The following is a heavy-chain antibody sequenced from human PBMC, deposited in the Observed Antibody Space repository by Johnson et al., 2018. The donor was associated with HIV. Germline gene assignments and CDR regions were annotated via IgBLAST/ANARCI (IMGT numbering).Heavy chain of an antibody. Sequence: QVQLVESGGGLVQPGGSLRVPCAASGFTFNIHGVHWVRRAPGKGLEWVAVISYDGGNKYYADSVKGRFTISRDNSKNTLHLQMNSLRPEDTAVYYCAKDGATRAFDIWGQGTMVTVSS. CDR1: GFTFNIHG. V-gene: IGHV3-30-3*02. CDR2: ISYDGGNK. D-gene: IGHD1-26*01. CDR3: AKDGATRAFDI. J-gene: IGHJ3*02.